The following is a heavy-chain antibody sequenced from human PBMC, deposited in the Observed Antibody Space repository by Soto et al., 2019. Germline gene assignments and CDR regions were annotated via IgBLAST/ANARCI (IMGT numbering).Heavy chain of an antibody. V-gene: IGHV4-59*01. J-gene: IGHJ4*02. Sequence: SETLSLTCTVSGGSISSYYWSWIRQPPGKGLEWIGYIYYSGSTNYNPSLKSRVTISVDTSKNQFSLKLSSVTAADTAVYYCARINYGSGTLFDYWGQGTLVTVSS. CDR3: ARINYGSGTLFDY. CDR2: IYYSGST. CDR1: GGSISSYY. D-gene: IGHD3-10*01.